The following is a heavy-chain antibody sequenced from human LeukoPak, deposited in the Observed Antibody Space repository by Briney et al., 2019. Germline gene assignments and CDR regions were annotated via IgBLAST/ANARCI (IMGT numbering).Heavy chain of an antibody. Sequence: SVKVACKASGGTFSSYAISWVRQAPGQGLEWMGGIIPIFGTANYAQKFQGRVTITADKSTSTAYMELSSLRSEDTAVYYCARAKYYGSGSYYKGAYYFDYWGQGTLVTVSS. J-gene: IGHJ4*02. CDR3: ARAKYYGSGSYYKGAYYFDY. V-gene: IGHV1-69*06. CDR2: IIPIFGTA. D-gene: IGHD3-10*01. CDR1: GGTFSSYA.